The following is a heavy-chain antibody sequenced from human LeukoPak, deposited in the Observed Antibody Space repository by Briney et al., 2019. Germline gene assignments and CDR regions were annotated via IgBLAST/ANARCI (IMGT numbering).Heavy chain of an antibody. CDR2: ISGSGGST. CDR3: AKGYGSGSWYYFDY. Sequence: PGGSLRLSCAASGFTFSSYAMSWVRQAPGKGLEWVSAISGSGGSTYYADSVKGRFTISRDNSKNTLYLQMNSLRAEDTAVYYRAKGYGSGSWYYFDYWGQGTLVTVSS. V-gene: IGHV3-23*01. J-gene: IGHJ4*02. CDR1: GFTFSSYA. D-gene: IGHD3-10*01.